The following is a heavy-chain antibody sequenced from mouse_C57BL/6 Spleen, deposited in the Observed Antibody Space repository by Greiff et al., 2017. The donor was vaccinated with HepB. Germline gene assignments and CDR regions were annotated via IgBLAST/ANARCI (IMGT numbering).Heavy chain of an antibody. CDR3: ARGLKTLDY. CDR2: ISSGGSYT. J-gene: IGHJ2*01. V-gene: IGHV5-6*01. D-gene: IGHD3-1*01. Sequence: EVMLVESGGDLVKPGGSLKLSCAASGFTFSSYGMSWVRQTPDKRLEWVATISSGGSYTYYPDSVKGRFTISRDNAKNTLYLQMSSLKSEDTAMYYCARGLKTLDYWGQSTTLTVSS. CDR1: GFTFSSYG.